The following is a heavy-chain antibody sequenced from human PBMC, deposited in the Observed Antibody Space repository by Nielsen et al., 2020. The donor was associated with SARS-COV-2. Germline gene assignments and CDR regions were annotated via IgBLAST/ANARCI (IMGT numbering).Heavy chain of an antibody. J-gene: IGHJ4*02. CDR1: GFSFSNYA. CDR3: AKSDGGYSYGYPDY. D-gene: IGHD5-18*01. Sequence: GESLKISCAASGFSFSNYAMNWVRHAPGKGLEWVSAISGRGGNTFCADSVKGRFTISRDNSKSTLYLQMNSLSAEDTAIYYCAKSDGGYSYGYPDYWGQGTLVTVSS. V-gene: IGHV3-23*01. CDR2: ISGRGGNT.